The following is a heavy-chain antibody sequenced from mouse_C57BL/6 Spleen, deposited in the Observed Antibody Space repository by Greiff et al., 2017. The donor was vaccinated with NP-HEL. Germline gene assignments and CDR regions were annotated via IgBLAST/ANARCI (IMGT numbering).Heavy chain of an antibody. V-gene: IGHV1-61*01. D-gene: IGHD1-3*01. Sequence: QVQLQQPGAELVRPGSSVKLSCKASGYTFTSYWMDWVKQRPGQGLEWIGKIYPSDSETHYNQKFKGKATLTADKSSSTAYMQLSSLTSEDSAVYFCAREGYKGAYAMDYWGQGTSVTVSS. CDR2: IYPSDSET. J-gene: IGHJ4*01. CDR3: AREGYKGAYAMDY. CDR1: GYTFTSYW.